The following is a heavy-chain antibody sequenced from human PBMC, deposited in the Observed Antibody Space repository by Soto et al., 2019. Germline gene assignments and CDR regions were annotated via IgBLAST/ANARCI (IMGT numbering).Heavy chain of an antibody. J-gene: IGHJ4*02. V-gene: IGHV4-59*02. CDR1: DASVSKYY. CDR3: ARGQLLFAY. D-gene: IGHD3-10*02. Sequence: LSLTCSVSDASVSKYYWSWIRQPPGKGLEWIGYISHTGYTSYNPSLESRLTISMDRSKNQLSLNLNSVTTADTAVYYCARGQLLFAYWGQGTPVTVS. CDR2: ISHTGYT.